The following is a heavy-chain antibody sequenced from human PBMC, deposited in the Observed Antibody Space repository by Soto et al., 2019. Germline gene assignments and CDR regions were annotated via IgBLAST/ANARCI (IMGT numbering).Heavy chain of an antibody. V-gene: IGHV4-34*01. J-gene: IGHJ6*03. D-gene: IGHD6-13*01. Sequence: SGTLSLTCAVYGGSFSGYYWSWIRQPPGKGLEWIGEINHSGSTNYNPSLKSRVTISVDTSKNQFSLKLSSVTAADTAVYYCARHRVYEYMDVWGKGTTVTVSS. CDR3: ARHRVYEYMDV. CDR2: INHSGST. CDR1: GGSFSGYY.